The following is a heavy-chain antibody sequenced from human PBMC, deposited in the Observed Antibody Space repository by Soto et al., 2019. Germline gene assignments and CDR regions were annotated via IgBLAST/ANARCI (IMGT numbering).Heavy chain of an antibody. CDR1: GGSFSGYY. D-gene: IGHD3-10*01. J-gene: IGHJ6*02. Sequence: SETLSLTCAVYGGSFSGYYWSWIRQPPGKGLEWIGEINHSGSTNYNPSLKSRVTISVDTSKNQFSLKLSSVTAADTAVYYCARGTRGVRGVIINYSYDGMDVWGQGTTVT. CDR2: INHSGST. V-gene: IGHV4-34*01. CDR3: ARGTRGVRGVIINYSYDGMDV.